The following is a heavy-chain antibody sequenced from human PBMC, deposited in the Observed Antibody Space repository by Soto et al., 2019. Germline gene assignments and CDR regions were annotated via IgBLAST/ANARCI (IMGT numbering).Heavy chain of an antibody. D-gene: IGHD3-3*01. CDR3: ARDASYYSLWSGYYPSRNGMDV. CDR1: GFTFSSFG. CDR2: IWYDGSKK. J-gene: IGHJ6*02. Sequence: QVQVVEFGGGVVQTGRSLRLSCAASGFTFSSFGMHWVRQAPGKGLEWVSLIWYDGSKKSYGDSVKGRFTISRDNSRNTVYLQRNSLRADDTAVYYCARDASYYSLWSGYYPSRNGMDVWGQGTTVTVSS. V-gene: IGHV3-33*01.